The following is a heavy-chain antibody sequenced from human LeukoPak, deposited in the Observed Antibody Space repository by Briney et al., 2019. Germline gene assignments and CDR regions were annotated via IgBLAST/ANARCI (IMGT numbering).Heavy chain of an antibody. J-gene: IGHJ6*02. D-gene: IGHD6-13*01. CDR1: GYTFTSYA. V-gene: IGHV7-4-1*02. CDR2: INTNTGNP. Sequence: APVKVSCKASGYTFTSYAMNWVRQAPGQGLEWMGWINTNTGNPTYAQGFTGRFVFSLDTSVSTAYLQISSLKAEDTAVYYCVSSGGSSWYGDYYYYGMDVWGQGTTVTVSS. CDR3: VSSGGSSWYGDYYYYGMDV.